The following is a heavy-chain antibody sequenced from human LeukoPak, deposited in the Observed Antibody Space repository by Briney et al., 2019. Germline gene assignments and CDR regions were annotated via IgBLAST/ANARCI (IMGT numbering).Heavy chain of an antibody. Sequence: SETLSLTCTVSGGSMSGNYWTWIRQSPGKGLEWIGYTSYSGSTNYNPSLKSRANISVDTSKSHFSLNLSSVTAADTAVYYCTRWPPWGGQTDSWGQGTLVTVSS. CDR3: TRWPPWGGQTDS. J-gene: IGHJ4*02. CDR2: TSYSGST. V-gene: IGHV4-59*01. CDR1: GGSMSGNY. D-gene: IGHD3-16*01.